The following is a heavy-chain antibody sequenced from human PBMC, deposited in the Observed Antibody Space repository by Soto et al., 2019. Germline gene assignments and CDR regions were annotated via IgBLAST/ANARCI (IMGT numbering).Heavy chain of an antibody. J-gene: IGHJ4*02. D-gene: IGHD4-17*01. CDR2: IRKKTNSYTT. V-gene: IGHV3-72*01. Sequence: GGSLRLSCAASGLTFSDRYMDWVRQAPGKGLEWVGRIRKKTNSYTTEYAASVKGRFIISRDGSTNSLYLQMSSLKTEDTAVYYCTTVTTVDYYFDYWGQGTLVTVSS. CDR3: TTVTTVDYYFDY. CDR1: GLTFSDRY.